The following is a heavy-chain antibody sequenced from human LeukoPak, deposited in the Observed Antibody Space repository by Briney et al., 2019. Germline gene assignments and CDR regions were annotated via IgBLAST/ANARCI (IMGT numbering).Heavy chain of an antibody. J-gene: IGHJ6*02. V-gene: IGHV4-39*07. CDR2: IYHSGST. Sequence: SETLSLTCTVSGGSTSSGSYYWGWIRQPPGKGLEWIGEIYHSGSTNYNPSLKSRVTISVDKSKNQFSLKLSSVTAADTAVYYCARTPSSSWFGEYVNYGMDVWGQGTTVTVSS. CDR3: ARTPSSSWFGEYVNYGMDV. D-gene: IGHD3-10*01. CDR1: GGSTSSGSYY.